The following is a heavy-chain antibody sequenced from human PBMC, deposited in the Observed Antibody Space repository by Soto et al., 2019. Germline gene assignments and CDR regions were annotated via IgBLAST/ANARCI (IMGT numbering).Heavy chain of an antibody. V-gene: IGHV3-9*01. CDR2: ISRNSGSI. CDR1: GFTFDDYA. Sequence: EVQLVESGGGLGQPGRSLRLSCAASGFTFDDYAMHWVRQAPGKGLAWVSGISRNSGSIGYADSVKGRFTISRDNAKNSLYLQMNSLGAEDTALYYCAKVGSGWYGYFDYWGQGTLVTVSS. CDR3: AKVGSGWYGYFDY. D-gene: IGHD6-19*01. J-gene: IGHJ4*02.